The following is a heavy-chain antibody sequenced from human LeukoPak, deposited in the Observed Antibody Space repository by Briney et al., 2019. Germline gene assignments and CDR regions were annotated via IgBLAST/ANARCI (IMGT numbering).Heavy chain of an antibody. V-gene: IGHV3-11*01. CDR3: AKRGTVTTFGHCDY. CDR2: ISSSGSTI. CDR1: GFTFSDYY. J-gene: IGHJ4*02. D-gene: IGHD4-17*01. Sequence: GGSLRLSCAASGFTFSDYYMSWIRQAPGKGLEWVSYISSSGSTIYYADSVKGRFTISRDNSKNTLYLQMNSLRAEDTAVYYCAKRGTVTTFGHCDYWGQGTLVTASS.